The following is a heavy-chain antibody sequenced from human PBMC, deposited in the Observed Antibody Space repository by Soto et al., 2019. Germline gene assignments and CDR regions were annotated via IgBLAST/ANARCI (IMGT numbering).Heavy chain of an antibody. CDR3: ARDSYYDFWSGYPSFGLPFDP. Sequence: EVQLVESGGGLVQPGGSLRLSCAASGFTFSSYWMSWVRQAPGKGLEWVANIKQDGSEKYYVDSVKGRFTISRDNAKNSLYLQMNSLRAEDTAVYYCARDSYYDFWSGYPSFGLPFDPWGQGTLVTVSS. J-gene: IGHJ5*02. D-gene: IGHD3-3*01. V-gene: IGHV3-7*01. CDR2: IKQDGSEK. CDR1: GFTFSSYW.